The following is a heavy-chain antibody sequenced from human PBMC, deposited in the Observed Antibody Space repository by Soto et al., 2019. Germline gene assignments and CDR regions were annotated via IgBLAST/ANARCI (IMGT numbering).Heavy chain of an antibody. Sequence: SVKVSCKASGGSFSSYTISWVRQAPGRGLEWMGRIIPMSDIANYAQKFQGRVTITADTSTNTAHMELRSLRSDDTAVYYCARDGNNWTEFDYWGQGTLVTVSS. CDR1: GGSFSSYT. V-gene: IGHV1-69*04. D-gene: IGHD1-20*01. J-gene: IGHJ4*02. CDR2: IIPMSDIA. CDR3: ARDGNNWTEFDY.